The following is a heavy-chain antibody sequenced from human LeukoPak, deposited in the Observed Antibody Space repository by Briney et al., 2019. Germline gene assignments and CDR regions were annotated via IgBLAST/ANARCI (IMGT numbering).Heavy chain of an antibody. CDR2: IYYSGNT. Sequence: SETLSLTCTVSGGSISSYYWSWIRQPPGKGLEWIGYIYYSGNTNYTPSLKSRVTRSVDTSKDQFSLSLRSVTAADTAVYYCGGHSDLGTTTEAIYHWGRGTLVTVSS. D-gene: IGHD1-26*01. J-gene: IGHJ5*02. CDR3: GGHSDLGTTTEAIYH. V-gene: IGHV4-59*08. CDR1: GGSISSYY.